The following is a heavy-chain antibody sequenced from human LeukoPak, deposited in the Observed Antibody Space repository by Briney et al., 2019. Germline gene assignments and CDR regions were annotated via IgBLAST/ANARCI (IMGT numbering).Heavy chain of an antibody. CDR1: GSTFSSFL. V-gene: IGHV3-7*01. CDR3: ARDPMIDY. Sequence: PGGSLRLSCAAPGSTFSSFLMSWVRKAPGKGLEWLANINQDGSEKYYVDSVKGRFTISRDNAKHSLFLQMNSLRAEDTAVYYCARDPMIDYWGQGTLVTVSS. CDR2: INQDGSEK. J-gene: IGHJ4*02. D-gene: IGHD3-22*01.